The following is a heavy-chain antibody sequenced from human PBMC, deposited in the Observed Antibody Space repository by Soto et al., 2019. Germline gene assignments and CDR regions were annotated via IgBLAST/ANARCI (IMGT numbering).Heavy chain of an antibody. CDR3: AKGSAVADEDDYYYGMDV. Sequence: GGSLRLSCAASGFTFSSYAMSWVRQAPGKGLEWVSAISGSGGSTYYADSVKGRFTISRDNSKNTLYLQMNSLRAEDTAVYYCAKGSAVADEDDYYYGMDVWGQGTTVTVSS. CDR2: ISGSGGST. CDR1: GFTFSSYA. D-gene: IGHD6-19*01. J-gene: IGHJ6*02. V-gene: IGHV3-23*01.